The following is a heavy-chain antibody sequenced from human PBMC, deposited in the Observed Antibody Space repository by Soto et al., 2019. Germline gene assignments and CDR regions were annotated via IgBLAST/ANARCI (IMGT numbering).Heavy chain of an antibody. CDR3: ARKTGYISDWYYFDL. J-gene: IGHJ4*02. Sequence: XPVKGSCNASGYPFSNYYMHWVRQAPGQGFEWMGRISPKSGGTNYAQKFQGRVSLTWDTSLKTAYMELSSLMSEDTAVYYCARKTGYISDWYYFDLWGQGTQVTVSS. CDR1: GYPFSNYY. V-gene: IGHV1-2*02. D-gene: IGHD3-9*01. CDR2: ISPKSGGT.